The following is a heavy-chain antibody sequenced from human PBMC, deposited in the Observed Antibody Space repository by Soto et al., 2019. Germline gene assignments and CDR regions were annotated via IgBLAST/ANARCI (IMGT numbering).Heavy chain of an antibody. CDR3: AKGQVEWFYNPFDY. Sequence: SLRLSCAASGFTFSNYGIHWVRQPPGKGLEWVAVISHDANNKYYADSVKGRFTISRDNSRNTLYLQMSSLRAEDTAVYYCAKGQVEWFYNPFDYWGQGTLVTVSS. V-gene: IGHV3-30*18. CDR2: ISHDANNK. CDR1: GFTFSNYG. J-gene: IGHJ4*02. D-gene: IGHD3-3*01.